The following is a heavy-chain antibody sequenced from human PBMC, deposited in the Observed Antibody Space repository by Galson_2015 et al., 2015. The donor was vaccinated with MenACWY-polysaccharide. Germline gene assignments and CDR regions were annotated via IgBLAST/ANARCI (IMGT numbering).Heavy chain of an antibody. V-gene: IGHV3-7*01. CDR1: GFTFSTYW. CDR2: IKPDGSDK. D-gene: IGHD6-19*01. J-gene: IGHJ4*02. CDR3: ARATYNGGWYPDYFDY. Sequence: SLRLSCAASGFTFSTYWMSWVRQAPRKGLEWVANIKPDGSDKYYVDSVKGRFTISRDNAKNSLYLQMNGLRAEDTAIFFCARATYNGGWYPDYFDYWGQGALVTVSS.